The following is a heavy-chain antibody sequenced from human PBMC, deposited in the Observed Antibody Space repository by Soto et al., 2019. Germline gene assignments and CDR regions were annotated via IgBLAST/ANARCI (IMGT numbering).Heavy chain of an antibody. CDR1: GFTFSKYG. Sequence: QVQLVESGGGLVQPGRSLRLSCEGSGFTFSKYGKHWVRQAPGKGLEWVAVMSSDGRNEYYADSVKGRFTISRDNSNSTLYLQMSSLRPEDTAVYYCAKVGHIAVVTAWFDYRGQGTLVTVSS. CDR2: MSSDGRNE. J-gene: IGHJ4*02. V-gene: IGHV3-30*18. CDR3: AKVGHIAVVTAWFDY. D-gene: IGHD2-21*02.